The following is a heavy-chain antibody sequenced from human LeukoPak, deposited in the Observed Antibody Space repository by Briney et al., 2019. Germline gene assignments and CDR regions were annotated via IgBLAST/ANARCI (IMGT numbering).Heavy chain of an antibody. J-gene: IGHJ4*02. CDR2: LSASGGST. CDR1: GSFKSYV. V-gene: IGHV3-23*01. Sequence: GGSLRLSCAAYGSFKSYVMTWVRPAPGRGLEWVSTLSASGGSTYYADSVKGRFTISRDNSKNTLYLQMSSLRAEDTAVYFCAKDLILVLPAAYDYWGQGTLVTVSS. CDR3: AKDLILVLPAAYDY. D-gene: IGHD2-2*01.